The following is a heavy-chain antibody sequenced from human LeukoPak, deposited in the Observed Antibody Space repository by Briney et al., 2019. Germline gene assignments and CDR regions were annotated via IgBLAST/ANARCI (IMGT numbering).Heavy chain of an antibody. D-gene: IGHD3-22*01. J-gene: IGHJ4*02. CDR1: GGSISNSSFY. CDR3: ATDPTYDNSGFPFDY. Sequence: PSETLSLTCSVSGGSISNSSFYWGWVRQPPGKRLEWIGSIYYGGNTYYKPSLKSRVTISVDTSKNQFSLKLNSVTAADTAVYYRATDPTYDNSGFPFDYWGQGTLVTVSS. CDR2: IYYGGNT. V-gene: IGHV4-39*01.